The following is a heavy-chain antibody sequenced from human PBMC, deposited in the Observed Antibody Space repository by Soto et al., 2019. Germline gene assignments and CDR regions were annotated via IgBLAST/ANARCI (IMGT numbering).Heavy chain of an antibody. J-gene: IGHJ2*01. CDR2: IYYSGST. CDR1: GGSISSYY. CDR3: TRRSGTTDWYFDL. Sequence: ASETLSLTCTVSGGSISSYYWSWIPQPPGKGLEWIGYIYYSGSTNYNPSLKSRLTISVDTSKNQFSLKLSSVTATDTAVYYCTRRSGTTDWYFDLWGRGTLVTVSS. V-gene: IGHV4-59*08. D-gene: IGHD3-10*01.